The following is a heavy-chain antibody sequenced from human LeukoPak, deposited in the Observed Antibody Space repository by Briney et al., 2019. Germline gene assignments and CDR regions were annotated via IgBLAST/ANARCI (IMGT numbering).Heavy chain of an antibody. CDR1: GFTFSSYS. D-gene: IGHD3-22*01. V-gene: IGHV3-48*01. Sequence: GGSLRLSCAASGFTFSSYSMNWVRQAPGKGLEWVSYISSSSSTIYYADSVKGRFTISRNNAKNSLYLQMNSLRAEDTAVYYCARSQYYYDSSGFPRGHYYYMDVWGKGTTVTVSS. J-gene: IGHJ6*03. CDR2: ISSSSSTI. CDR3: ARSQYYYDSSGFPRGHYYYMDV.